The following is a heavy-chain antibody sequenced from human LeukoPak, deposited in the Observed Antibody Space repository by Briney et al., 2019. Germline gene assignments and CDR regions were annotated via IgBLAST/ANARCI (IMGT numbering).Heavy chain of an antibody. Sequence: ASVKVSCKASGYTFTSYYMHWVRQAPGQGLEWMGIINPSDGSTSYAQKFQGRVTMTKDTSTSTVYMELSSLRSEDTAVYYCARVRGVVVVAANDAFDIWGQGTMVTVSS. D-gene: IGHD2-15*01. V-gene: IGHV1-46*01. CDR3: ARVRGVVVVAANDAFDI. J-gene: IGHJ3*02. CDR2: INPSDGST. CDR1: GYTFTSYY.